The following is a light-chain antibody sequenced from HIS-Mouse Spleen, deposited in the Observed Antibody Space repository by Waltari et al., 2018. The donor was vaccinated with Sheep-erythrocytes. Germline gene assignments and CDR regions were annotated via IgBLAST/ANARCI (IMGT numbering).Light chain of an antibody. J-gene: IGLJ3*02. V-gene: IGLV2-8*01. Sequence: QSALTQPPSASGSPGQSVPISCTGPSSDVGGYHYVSWYQQHPGKAPKLMIYEVSKRPSGVPDRFSGSKSGNTASLTVSGLQAEDEADYYCSSYAGSNNWVFGGGTKLTVL. CDR2: EVS. CDR3: SSYAGSNNWV. CDR1: SSDVGGYHY.